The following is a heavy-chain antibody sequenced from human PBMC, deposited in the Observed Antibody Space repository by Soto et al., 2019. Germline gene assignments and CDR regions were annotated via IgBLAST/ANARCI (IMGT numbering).Heavy chain of an antibody. D-gene: IGHD4-17*01. CDR2: ITYYGSEI. CDR1: GFSLSGHG. V-gene: IGHV3-30*18. Sequence: QVQLVKSGGGVVQPGRSLRLSCVASGFSLSGHGMHWVRQAPGKGLEGVAVITYYGSEIHYSDSVKGTFTISRDTSKNMIYLQINSMNTEDSARYYCSKQQGYGDYRVADYGGQGTQVTVSS. CDR3: SKQQGYGDYRVADY. J-gene: IGHJ4*02.